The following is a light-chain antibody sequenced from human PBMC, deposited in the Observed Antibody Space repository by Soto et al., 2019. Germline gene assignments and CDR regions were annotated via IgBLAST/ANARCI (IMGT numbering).Light chain of an antibody. CDR3: SSYTTSTSLDRV. CDR2: EVS. V-gene: IGLV2-14*01. J-gene: IGLJ1*01. Sequence: QSALTQPASVSGSPGPSITISCTGTSSDVGGYKYVSWYQQHPGKAPKLMIYEVSNRPSGISNRFSGSKSGNTASLTISGLQAEDEADYYCSSYTTSTSLDRVFGTGTKLTVL. CDR1: SSDVGGYKY.